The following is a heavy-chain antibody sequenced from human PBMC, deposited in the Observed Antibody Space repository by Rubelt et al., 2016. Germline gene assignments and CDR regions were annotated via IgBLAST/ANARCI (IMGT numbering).Heavy chain of an antibody. CDR3: ARESDCSSGYYAY. D-gene: IGHD3-22*01. Sequence: QVQLQESGPGLVKPSQTLSVTCTVSGDSISSGGHYWTWIRQQPGKGLEWLGYFYYSATTSYNPSLQSRIAFSVDTSKNHVAPRLTSGTAADTSVYYCARESDCSSGYYAYWGQGTLVTVSS. V-gene: IGHV4-31*03. J-gene: IGHJ4*02. CDR2: FYYSATT. CDR1: GDSISSGGHY.